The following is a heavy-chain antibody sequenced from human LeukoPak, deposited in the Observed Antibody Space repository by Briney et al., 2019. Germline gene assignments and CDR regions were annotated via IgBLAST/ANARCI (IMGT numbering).Heavy chain of an antibody. V-gene: IGHV4-39*01. CDR3: ARFTRSSSSHYYYYAMDV. D-gene: IGHD6-6*01. J-gene: IGHJ6*02. Sequence: PSETLSLTCTVSGGSISMSTYYWGWIRQPPGNGLECIGSIHFSGNSYYNPSPSLKSRVTISVDTSKTQFSLNVISVTAADPAVYCCARFTRSSSSHYYYYAMDVWGQGTTVTVSS. CDR1: GGSISMSTYY. CDR2: IHFSGNS.